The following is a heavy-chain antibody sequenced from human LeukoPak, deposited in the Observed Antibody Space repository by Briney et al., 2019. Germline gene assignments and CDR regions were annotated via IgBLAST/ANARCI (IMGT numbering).Heavy chain of an antibody. J-gene: IGHJ5*02. V-gene: IGHV4-59*08. CDR3: ARLQRYCSGGSCYSRWFDP. CDR1: GGSIRSYY. D-gene: IGHD2-15*01. CDR2: IYYSGST. Sequence: SETPSLTCTVPGGSIRSYYWSWIRQPPGKGLGWIGYIYYSGSTNYNPPLKSRVTISVDTSKNQFSLKLSSVTAADTAVYYCARLQRYCSGGSCYSRWFDPWGQGTLVTVSS.